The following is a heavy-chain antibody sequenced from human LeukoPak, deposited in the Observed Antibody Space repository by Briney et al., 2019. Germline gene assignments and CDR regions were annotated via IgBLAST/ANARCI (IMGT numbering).Heavy chain of an antibody. V-gene: IGHV3-23*01. CDR2: ISGNGGST. Sequence: GGSLRLXCAASGFTFSNYVMNWVRQAPGKELEWVSGISGNGGSTYYADSVKGRFTLSRDNSKNTLDLQMSSLRAEDTAVYYCAKALGYYDSSGYLNFDSWGQGTLVTVSS. D-gene: IGHD3-22*01. CDR3: AKALGYYDSSGYLNFDS. CDR1: GFTFSNYV. J-gene: IGHJ4*02.